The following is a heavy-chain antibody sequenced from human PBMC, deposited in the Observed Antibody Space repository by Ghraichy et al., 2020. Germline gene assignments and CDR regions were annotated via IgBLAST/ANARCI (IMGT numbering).Heavy chain of an antibody. CDR1: GGSFSGYY. D-gene: IGHD7-27*01. J-gene: IGHJ4*02. CDR3: ARGQRTTGDVDY. CDR2: INHSGST. Sequence: SETLSLTCAVYGGSFSGYYWSWIRQPPGKGLEWIGEINHSGSTNYNPSLKSRVTISVDTSKNQFSLKLSSVTAADTAVYYCARGQRTTGDVDYWGQGTLVTVSS. V-gene: IGHV4-34*01.